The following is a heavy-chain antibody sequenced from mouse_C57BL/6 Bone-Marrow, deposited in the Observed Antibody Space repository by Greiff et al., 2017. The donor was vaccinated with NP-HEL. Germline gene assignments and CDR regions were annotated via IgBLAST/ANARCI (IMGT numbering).Heavy chain of an antibody. V-gene: IGHV1-54*01. CDR3: ARDYGYDGFDY. D-gene: IGHD2-2*01. J-gene: IGHJ2*01. CDR2: INPGSGGT. Sequence: VQLQQSGAELVRPGTSVKVSCKASGYAFTNYLIEWVKQRPGQGLEWIGVINPGSGGTNYTEKFKGKATLTADKSSSTAYMQLSSLTSEDSAVYFCARDYGYDGFDYWGQGTTLTVSS. CDR1: GYAFTNYL.